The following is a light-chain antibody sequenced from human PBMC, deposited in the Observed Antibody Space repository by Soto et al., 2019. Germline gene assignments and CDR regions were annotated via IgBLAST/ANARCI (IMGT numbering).Light chain of an antibody. J-gene: IGKJ4*01. CDR3: QQYGSSPLT. V-gene: IGKV3-20*01. CDR2: GAS. CDR1: QSLSNNY. Sequence: EIVLTHSPGTLSLSPGERATLSCRASQSLSNNYLAWYQQKPGQAPRLVIYGASSRATGIPDRFSASGSGTDFTLTISRLEPEDFAVYYCQQYGSSPLTFGGGTKVDIK.